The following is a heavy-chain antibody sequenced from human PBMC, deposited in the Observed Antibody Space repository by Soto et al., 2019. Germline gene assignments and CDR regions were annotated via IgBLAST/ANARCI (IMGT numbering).Heavy chain of an antibody. CDR1: GFTFNIYD. Sequence: EVQLVESGGGLVQPGGSLRLSCAASGFTFNIYDMHWVRQVTGKGLEWVSGIGSAGETYYSDSVKGRFTISRENGKDSLYLQMSNVRAGDTAVYYCTRRIYFDLWGRGTLVTVSS. CDR2: IGSAGET. J-gene: IGHJ2*01. V-gene: IGHV3-13*01. CDR3: TRRIYFDL.